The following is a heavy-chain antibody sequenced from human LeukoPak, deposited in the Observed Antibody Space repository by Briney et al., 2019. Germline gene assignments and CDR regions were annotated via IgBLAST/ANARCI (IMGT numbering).Heavy chain of an antibody. J-gene: IGHJ3*01. Sequence: PGGSLRLSCAASGFSFSAYWMTWVRQAPGKGLEWVSSIVGSSNYIYYAYSVKGRFPISRDNAKNSLFLQMNSLRADDTAVYYCARLSPKYQLQSWSTFDFWGQGTLVTVSS. CDR3: ARLSPKYQLQSWSTFDF. D-gene: IGHD2-2*01. V-gene: IGHV3-21*06. CDR1: GFSFSAYW. CDR2: IVGSSNYI.